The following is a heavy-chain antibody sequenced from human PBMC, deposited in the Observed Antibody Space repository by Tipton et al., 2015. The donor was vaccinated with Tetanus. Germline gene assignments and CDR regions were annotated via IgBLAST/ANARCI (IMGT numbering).Heavy chain of an antibody. J-gene: IGHJ6*02. D-gene: IGHD2-21*01. CDR1: GGSISSFY. CDR2: IYQNGDA. CDR3: ARERIEAFYYHGLDV. V-gene: IGHV4-59*01. Sequence: GLVKPSETLSLTCTVSGGSISSFYWYWIRQPPGKGLEWIAYIYQNGDANYNPSLQSRVTISVDTSKNQFSLQLAFVIAADTAIYYCARERIEAFYYHGLDVWGPGTTVTVSS.